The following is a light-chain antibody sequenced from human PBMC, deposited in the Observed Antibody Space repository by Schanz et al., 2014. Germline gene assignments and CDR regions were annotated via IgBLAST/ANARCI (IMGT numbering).Light chain of an antibody. V-gene: IGLV2-23*01. CDR1: SSDVGSYNF. CDR2: EGT. J-gene: IGLJ2*01. Sequence: QSVLTQPASVSGSPGQSITISCTGTSSDVGSYNFVSWYQQHPGKAPKLIIYEGTKRPSGVPDRFSGSKSGNTASLAISGLQAEDEADYHCCSYAGSYTVVFGGGTKLTVL. CDR3: CSYAGSYTVV.